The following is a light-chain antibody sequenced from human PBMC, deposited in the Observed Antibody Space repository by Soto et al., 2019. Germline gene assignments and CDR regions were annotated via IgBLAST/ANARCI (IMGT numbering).Light chain of an antibody. CDR1: QSISRN. CDR2: GAS. Sequence: DIQMTQSPSSLSASVGDRVTITCRASQSISRNLNWYQQKQGTXXKXXMFGASTLQSGVPSRFSGSGSGTDLTLTITSLQPEDFETHYCQQSYNTPRTFGQGTKVDIK. CDR3: QQSYNTPRT. V-gene: IGKV1-39*01. J-gene: IGKJ1*01.